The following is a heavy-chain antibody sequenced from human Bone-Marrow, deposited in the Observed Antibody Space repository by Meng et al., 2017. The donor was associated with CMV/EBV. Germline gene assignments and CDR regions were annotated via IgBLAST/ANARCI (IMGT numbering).Heavy chain of an antibody. CDR2: INPNSGGT. CDR3: ARAIKRTGDPPGGY. J-gene: IGHJ4*02. Sequence: ASVKVSCKASGYTFTGYYMHWVRQAPGQGLEWMGWINPNSGGTNYAQKFQGRVAMTRDTSISTAYMELSRLRSDDTAVYYCARAIKRTGDPPGGYWGQGTLVTVSS. D-gene: IGHD7-27*01. V-gene: IGHV1-2*02. CDR1: GYTFTGYY.